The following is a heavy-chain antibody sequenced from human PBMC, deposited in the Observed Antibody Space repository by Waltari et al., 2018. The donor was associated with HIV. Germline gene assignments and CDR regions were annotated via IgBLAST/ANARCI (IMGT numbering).Heavy chain of an antibody. D-gene: IGHD5-18*01. V-gene: IGHV3-74*01. CDR1: GFSLSSYW. J-gene: IGHJ4*02. CDR3: ARGGGYSVVAY. CDR2: SSSDGSGA. Sequence: EVQLVESGGGSVQPGGSLRLSCAASGFSLSSYWMHWVRQAPGKGLVWVSRSSSDGSGAIYADSVNGRFTISRDNAKNTLYLQMNGLRAEDTAVYYCARGGGYSVVAYWGQGTQVTVSS.